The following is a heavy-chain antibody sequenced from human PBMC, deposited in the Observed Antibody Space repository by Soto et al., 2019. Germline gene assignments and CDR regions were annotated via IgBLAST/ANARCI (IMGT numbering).Heavy chain of an antibody. Sequence: QVQLVESGGGVVQPGKSLRLSCAASGFSFKSYGIHWVRQAPGKGLEWVAVIWFDGSNKYYAGSVKGRFTISRDNSKNMVYLQMDSLRVEDTAVFYCARDGAFGKNRAWWFDLWGRGTLVTVSS. V-gene: IGHV3-33*01. CDR3: ARDGAFGKNRAWWFDL. CDR1: GFSFKSYG. J-gene: IGHJ2*01. D-gene: IGHD3-16*01. CDR2: IWFDGSNK.